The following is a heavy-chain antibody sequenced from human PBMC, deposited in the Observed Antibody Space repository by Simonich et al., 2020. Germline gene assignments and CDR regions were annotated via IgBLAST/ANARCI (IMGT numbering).Heavy chain of an antibody. CDR3: ARDTSYYGSGSYYFDY. CDR1: GFTFSSYS. D-gene: IGHD3-10*01. CDR2: IGSSSSYR. J-gene: IGHJ4*02. V-gene: IGHV3-21*01. Sequence: GGGLVKPGGSLRLSCAASGFTFSSYSMNWVRQAPGKGVEWGSSIGSSSSYRYYADSVKGRFTISRDNAKNSLYLQMNSLRAEDTAVYYCARDTSYYGSGSYYFDYWGQGTLVTVSS.